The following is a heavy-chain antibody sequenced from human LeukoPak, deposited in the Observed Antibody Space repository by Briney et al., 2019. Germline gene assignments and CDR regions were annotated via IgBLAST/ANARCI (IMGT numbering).Heavy chain of an antibody. CDR2: ISAYNGNT. D-gene: IGHD4-17*01. V-gene: IGHV1-18*01. J-gene: IGHJ6*03. Sequence: GASVKVSCKASGYTFTSYGISWVRQAPGQGLEWMGWISAYNGNTNYAQKLQGRVTMTTDTSTSTAYMELRSLRSDDTAVYYCARDPAVTTNYYYYYYMDVWGKGTTVTVSS. CDR3: ARDPAVTTNYYYYYYMDV. CDR1: GYTFTSYG.